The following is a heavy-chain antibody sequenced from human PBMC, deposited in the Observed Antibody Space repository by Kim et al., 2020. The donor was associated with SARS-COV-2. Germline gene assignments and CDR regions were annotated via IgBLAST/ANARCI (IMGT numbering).Heavy chain of an antibody. CDR3: ARGYRSTVGY. D-gene: IGHD6-13*01. Sequence: SYIYYADSLKGRSTVSRDNAKNSLFLQMNSLRAEDTAVYYCARGYRSTVGYWGQGALVTVSS. V-gene: IGHV3-21*01. J-gene: IGHJ4*02. CDR2: SYI.